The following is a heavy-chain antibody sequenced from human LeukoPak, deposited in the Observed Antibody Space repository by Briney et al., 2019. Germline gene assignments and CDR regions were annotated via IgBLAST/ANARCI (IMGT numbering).Heavy chain of an antibody. D-gene: IGHD6-6*01. CDR2: ISSSGSTI. CDR3: ARARSSSSAGDAFDI. Sequence: PGGSLRLSYAASGFTFSDYYMSWIRQAPGKGLEWVSYISSSGSTIYYADSVKGRFTISRDNAKNSLYLQMNSLRAEDTAVYYCARARSSSSAGDAFDIWGQGTMVTVSS. V-gene: IGHV3-11*04. J-gene: IGHJ3*02. CDR1: GFTFSDYY.